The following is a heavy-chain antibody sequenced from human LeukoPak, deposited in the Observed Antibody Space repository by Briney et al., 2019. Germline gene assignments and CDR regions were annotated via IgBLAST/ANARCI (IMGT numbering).Heavy chain of an antibody. CDR2: IHPGDSDT. V-gene: IGHV5-51*01. Sequence: GESLKISCKGSGYSFTSYWIGWVRQMPGKGLEWMGIIHPGDSDTRYSPSFQGQVTISADKSISTAYLQWSSLKASDTAMYYCARGHIGYCSSTSCSKGGWDYWGQGTLVTVSS. CDR1: GYSFTSYW. CDR3: ARGHIGYCSSTSCSKGGWDY. D-gene: IGHD2-2*01. J-gene: IGHJ4*02.